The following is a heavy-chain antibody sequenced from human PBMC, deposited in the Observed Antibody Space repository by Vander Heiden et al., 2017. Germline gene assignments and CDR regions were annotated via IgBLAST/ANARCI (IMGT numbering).Heavy chain of an antibody. D-gene: IGHD4-17*01. V-gene: IGHV3-21*01. Sequence: GLRWVSSISSSSSYIYYADSVKGRFTISRDNAKNSLYLQMNSLRAEDTAVYYYATTYGDYDDAFDIWGQGTMVTVSS. CDR2: ISSSSSYI. CDR3: ATTYGDYDDAFDI. J-gene: IGHJ3*02.